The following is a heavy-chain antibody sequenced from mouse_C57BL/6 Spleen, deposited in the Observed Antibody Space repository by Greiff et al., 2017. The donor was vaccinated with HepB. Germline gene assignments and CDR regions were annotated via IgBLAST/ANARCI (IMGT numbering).Heavy chain of an antibody. CDR2: INPNNGGT. V-gene: IGHV1-18*01. CDR3: AREHYGSSYKFAY. Sequence: EVQLQQSGPELVKPGASVKIPCKASGYTFTDYNMDWVKQSHGKSLEWIGDINPNNGGTIYNQKFKGKATLTVDKSSSTAYMELRSLTSEDTAVYYCAREHYGSSYKFAYWGQGTLVTVSA. J-gene: IGHJ3*01. D-gene: IGHD1-1*01. CDR1: GYTFTDYN.